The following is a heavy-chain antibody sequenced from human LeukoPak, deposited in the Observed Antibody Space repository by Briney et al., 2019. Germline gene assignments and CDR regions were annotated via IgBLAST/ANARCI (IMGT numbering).Heavy chain of an antibody. V-gene: IGHV1-18*01. CDR2: ISAYNGNT. CDR1: GYTFTKYG. J-gene: IGHJ6*03. D-gene: IGHD3-3*01. CDR3: ARGFLEWLSFNYYYYYMDV. Sequence: ASVKVSCKASGYTFTKYGISWVRQAPGQGLEWMGWISAYNGNTNYAQKLQGRVTMTTDTSTSTAYMELRSLRSDDTAVYYCARGFLEWLSFNYYYYYMDVWGKGTTVTVSS.